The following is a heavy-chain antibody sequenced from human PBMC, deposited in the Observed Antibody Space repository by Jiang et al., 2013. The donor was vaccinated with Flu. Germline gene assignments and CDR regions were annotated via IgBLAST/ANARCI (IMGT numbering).Heavy chain of an antibody. D-gene: IGHD1-26*01. J-gene: IGHJ3*01. CDR3: ARSLTGSPPDDAFNF. V-gene: IGHV2-70*04. Sequence: KPTQTLTLTCSFSGFSLSTSGMRVNWIRQPPGKALEWLAYIDWGDGKLYSTSLKTRLTISKDTSKNQVVLTMTNMDPVDTATYYCARSLTGSPPDDAFNFWGQGTMVTVSS. CDR1: GFSLSTSGMR. CDR2: IDWGDGK.